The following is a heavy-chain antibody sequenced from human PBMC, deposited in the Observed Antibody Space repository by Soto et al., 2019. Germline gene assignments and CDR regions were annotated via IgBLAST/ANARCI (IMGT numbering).Heavy chain of an antibody. CDR2: IIHSEST. CDR1: GGSFSAYY. D-gene: IGHD3-10*01. J-gene: IGHJ6*02. CDR3: ARYHGSGRNYYYYGMDV. V-gene: IGHV4-34*12. Sequence: ASETLSLTCAVYGGSFSAYYWSWVRQPPGKGLELIGEIIHSESTKYNPSLKSRVTISVDTSKNQFSQKLSPVTAADTAVYYCARYHGSGRNYYYYGMDVWGQGTTVTVSS.